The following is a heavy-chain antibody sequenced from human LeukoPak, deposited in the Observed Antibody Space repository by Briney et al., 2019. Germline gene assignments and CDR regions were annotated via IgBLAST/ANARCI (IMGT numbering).Heavy chain of an antibody. CDR1: GFTFSSYA. J-gene: IGHJ4*02. CDR3: ARSSHSTIDY. D-gene: IGHD2-2*01. CDR2: ISYDGSNK. V-gene: IGHV3-30*04. Sequence: PGRSLRLSCAASGFTFSSYAMHWVRQAPGKGLEWVAVISYDGSNKYYADSVKGRFTISRDNSKDTLYLQMNSLRAEDTAVYYCARSSHSTIDYWGQGTLVTVSS.